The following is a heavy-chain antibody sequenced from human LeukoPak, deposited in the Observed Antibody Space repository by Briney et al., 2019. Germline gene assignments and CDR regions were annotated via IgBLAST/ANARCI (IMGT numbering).Heavy chain of an antibody. J-gene: IGHJ6*03. CDR2: ISSSGSTI. CDR1: GFTFSSYE. Sequence: PGGSLRLSCAASGFTFSSYEMNWVRQAPGKGLEWVSYISSSGSTIYYADSVKGRFTVSRDNAKNTLYLQMNSLRAEDTAVYYCARETPPSHYYYMDVWGKGTTVTISS. CDR3: ARETPPSHYYYMDV. V-gene: IGHV3-48*03.